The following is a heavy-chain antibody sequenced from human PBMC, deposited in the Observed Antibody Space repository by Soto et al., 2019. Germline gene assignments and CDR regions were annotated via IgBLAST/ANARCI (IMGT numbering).Heavy chain of an antibody. CDR3: ARDLSAGLTNIVVVVAATPSGMDV. V-gene: IGHV1-2*04. CDR2: INPNSGGT. Sequence: ASVKVSCKASGYTFTGYYMHWVRQAPXQGLEWMGWINPNSGGTNYAQKFQGWVTMTRDTSISTAYMEWSRLRSDDTAVYYCARDLSAGLTNIVVVVAATPSGMDVWGQGTTVTVSS. J-gene: IGHJ6*02. CDR1: GYTFTGYY. D-gene: IGHD2-15*01.